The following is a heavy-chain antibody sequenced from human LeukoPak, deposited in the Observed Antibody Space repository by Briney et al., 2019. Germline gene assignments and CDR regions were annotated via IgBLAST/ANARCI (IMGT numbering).Heavy chain of an antibody. CDR3: ARGNLVATLYFDY. Sequence: SETLSLTCTVSGGSISSSSSYWAWIRQPPGKGLEWIGSIYYSGSTYYNPSLKSRVTISVDTSKNQFSLSLSSVTAADTAVYYCARGNLVATLYFDYWGQGALVTVSS. CDR2: IYYSGST. J-gene: IGHJ4*02. V-gene: IGHV4-39*07. CDR1: GGSISSSSSY. D-gene: IGHD5-12*01.